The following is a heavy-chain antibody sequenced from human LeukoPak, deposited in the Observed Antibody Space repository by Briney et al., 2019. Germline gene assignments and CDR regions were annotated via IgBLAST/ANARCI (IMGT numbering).Heavy chain of an antibody. CDR1: GLTFSSYA. V-gene: IGHV3-23*01. Sequence: GGSLRPSCEASGLTFSSYAMGWVRQAPGKGLEWVSAISGSGGSTYYADSVKGRFTISRDNSKNTLYPQMNSLRAEDTAVYYCAKDPPFDYWGQGTLVTVSS. J-gene: IGHJ4*02. CDR2: ISGSGGST. CDR3: AKDPPFDY.